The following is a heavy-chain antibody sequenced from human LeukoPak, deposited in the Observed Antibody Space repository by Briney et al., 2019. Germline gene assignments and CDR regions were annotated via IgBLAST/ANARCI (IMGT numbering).Heavy chain of an antibody. CDR2: ISSSSSTI. CDR3: ASSGSGYYDWYFDL. CDR1: GFTFSSYS. Sequence: PGGSLRLSCAASGFTFSSYSMNWVRQAPGKGLEWVSYISSSSSTIYYADSVKGRFTISRDNAKNSLYLQMNSLRAEDTAVYYCASSGSGYYDWYFDLWGRGTLVTVSS. D-gene: IGHD3-22*01. J-gene: IGHJ2*01. V-gene: IGHV3-48*04.